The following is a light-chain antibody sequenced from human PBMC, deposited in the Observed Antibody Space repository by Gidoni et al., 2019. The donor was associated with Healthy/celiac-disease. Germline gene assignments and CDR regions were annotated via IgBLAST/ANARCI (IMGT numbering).Light chain of an antibody. CDR2: RNN. CDR3: AAWDDSLSGLV. V-gene: IGLV1-47*01. Sequence: QSVLTQPPSASGTPGQGVTTSCSGSSSNIGSNYVYWYQQLPGTAPKLLIYRNNQRPSGVPDRFSGSKSGTSASLAISGLRSEDEADYYCAAWDDSLSGLVFGGGTKLTVL. J-gene: IGLJ2*01. CDR1: SSNIGSNY.